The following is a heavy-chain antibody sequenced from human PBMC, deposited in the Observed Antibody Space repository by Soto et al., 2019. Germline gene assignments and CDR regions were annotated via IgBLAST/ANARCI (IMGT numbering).Heavy chain of an antibody. V-gene: IGHV3-23*04. CDR2: ISGSGGST. D-gene: IGHD3-10*01. Sequence: EVQLVESGGGLVQPGGSLRLSCAASGFTFSSYAMSWVRQAPGKGLEWVSAISGSGGSTYYADSVKGRFTISRDNSKNTLYLQMNSLRAEDTAVYYCAKGTMVRGVLPPHYYYGMDVWGQGTTVTVSS. J-gene: IGHJ6*02. CDR1: GFTFSSYA. CDR3: AKGTMVRGVLPPHYYYGMDV.